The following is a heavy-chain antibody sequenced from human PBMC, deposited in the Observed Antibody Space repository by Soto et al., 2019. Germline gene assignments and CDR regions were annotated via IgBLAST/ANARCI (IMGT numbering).Heavy chain of an antibody. V-gene: IGHV4-34*01. D-gene: IGHD3-22*01. Sequence: PXGTLALTGAVYGGSFSGHSWTGIRQSPGKGLEWIGDINHSGRVNYSPSLKSRVTISLDTSKNQFSLTLSAVTAADTAMYYCSTRAYDTNGYYRFDPWGQGTLVTVSS. CDR2: INHSGRV. J-gene: IGHJ5*01. CDR1: GGSFSGHS. CDR3: STRAYDTNGYYRFDP.